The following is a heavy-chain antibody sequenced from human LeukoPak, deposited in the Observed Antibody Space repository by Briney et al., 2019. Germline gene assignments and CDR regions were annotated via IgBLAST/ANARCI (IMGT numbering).Heavy chain of an antibody. D-gene: IGHD2-21*02. CDR2: ISRDGKRQ. CDR3: ARDRLNRAYCGNDCYSAAFDY. J-gene: IGHJ4*02. CDR1: GFIFNNYD. Sequence: GGSLRLSCATSGFIFNNYDPHWVRQAPGKGLEWLATISRDGKRQFYTDSVKGRFTISRDDSRNTLYLQMNSLRPEDTAVNYCARDRLNRAYCGNDCYSAAFDYWGQGTLVTVSS. V-gene: IGHV3-30*03.